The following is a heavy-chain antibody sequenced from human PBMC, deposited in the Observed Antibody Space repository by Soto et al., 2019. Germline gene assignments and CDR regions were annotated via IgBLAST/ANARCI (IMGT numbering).Heavy chain of an antibody. V-gene: IGHV4-59*12. CDR1: GGSISSYY. CDR2: IYYSGST. D-gene: IGHD6-19*01. CDR3: ARPIRAVAGPFDY. J-gene: IGHJ4*02. Sequence: SETLSLTCTVSGGSISSYYWSWIRQPPGKGLEWIGYIYYSGSTNYNPSLKSRVTISVDTSKNQFSLKLSSVTAADTAVYYCARPIRAVAGPFDYWGQGTLVTVSS.